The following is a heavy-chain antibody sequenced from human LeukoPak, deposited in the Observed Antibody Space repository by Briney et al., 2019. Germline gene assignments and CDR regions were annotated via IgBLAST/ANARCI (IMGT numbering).Heavy chain of an antibody. CDR3: ARGEQQLVVGFDI. V-gene: IGHV1-46*01. J-gene: IGHJ3*02. Sequence: APVKVSCKASGDTFTSYYMHWVRQAPGQGLEWMGIINPSGGTTTYARKFQGRVTMTRDTSTSTGYMELSSLRSEDTAVYYCARGEQQLVVGFDIWGQGTMVSVSS. D-gene: IGHD6-13*01. CDR2: INPSGGTT. CDR1: GDTFTSYY.